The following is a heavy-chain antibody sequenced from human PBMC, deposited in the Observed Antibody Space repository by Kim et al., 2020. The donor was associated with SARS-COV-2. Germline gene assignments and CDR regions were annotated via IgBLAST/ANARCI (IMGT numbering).Heavy chain of an antibody. J-gene: IGHJ3*02. V-gene: IGHV4-59*01. CDR3: AREGGGDYDDTFDI. D-gene: IGHD2-21*02. Sequence: PSLERRVTISTDTAKNQVSLKLSSVTPAETAVYYCAREGGGDYDDTFDIWGQGTMVTVSS.